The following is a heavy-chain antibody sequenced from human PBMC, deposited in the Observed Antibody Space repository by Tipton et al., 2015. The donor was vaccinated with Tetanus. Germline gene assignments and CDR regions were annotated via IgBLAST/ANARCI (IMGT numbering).Heavy chain of an antibody. J-gene: IGHJ5*02. CDR1: GGSISDKKYY. CDR2: VYFEGST. Sequence: TLSLTCSVSGGSISDKKYYWGWIRQPPGKGLECIASVYFEGSTYYSPSLKSRLTIDVDTSQNVFSLTLTSVTAADTGVYFCARHLYGYWFDPWGQGILVTVSS. D-gene: IGHD2/OR15-2a*01. CDR3: ARHLYGYWFDP. V-gene: IGHV4-39*02.